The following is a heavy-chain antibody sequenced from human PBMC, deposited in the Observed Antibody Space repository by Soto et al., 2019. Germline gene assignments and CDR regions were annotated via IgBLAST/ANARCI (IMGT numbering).Heavy chain of an antibody. V-gene: IGHV3-48*01. CDR3: ARFYYDSSGYLPSPYYYYYGMDV. J-gene: IGHJ6*02. CDR1: GFTFRNYA. Sequence: GGSLRLSCAASGFTFRNYALSWVRQAPGKGLEWVSSIGLGSSPKYYADSVEGRFTISRDNAQNSLYLQMNSLRAEDTAVYYCARFYYDSSGYLPSPYYYYYGMDVWGQGTTVTVSS. CDR2: IGLGSSPK. D-gene: IGHD3-22*01.